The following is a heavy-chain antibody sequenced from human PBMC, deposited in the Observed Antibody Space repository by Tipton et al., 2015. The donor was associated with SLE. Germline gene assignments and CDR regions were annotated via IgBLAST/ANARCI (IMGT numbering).Heavy chain of an antibody. Sequence: QSGAEVKKPGASVKVSCKASGYTFTGYYMHWVRQAPGQGLEWMERINPNRGGTNYAQKFQSRVTMTRDTSVSTAYMEVSRLRSDDTAVYYCAGPDYGVNRNDALDIWGQGTMVAVSS. CDR1: GYTFTGYY. J-gene: IGHJ3*02. CDR3: AGPDYGVNRNDALDI. CDR2: INPNRGGT. D-gene: IGHD4-23*01. V-gene: IGHV1-2*06.